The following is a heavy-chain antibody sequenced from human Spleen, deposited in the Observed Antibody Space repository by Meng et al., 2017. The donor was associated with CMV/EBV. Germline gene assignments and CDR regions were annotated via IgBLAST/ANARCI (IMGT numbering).Heavy chain of an antibody. V-gene: IGHV1-69*04. J-gene: IGHJ4*02. CDR2: IIPILGIA. D-gene: IGHD6-13*01. Sequence: SVKVSCKASGGTFSSYAISWVRQAPGQGLEWMGRIIPILGIANYAQKFQGRVTITTDEFTSTVYMELSSLRSEDTAVYYCARVGVGSSWDRPFDYWGQGTLVTVSS. CDR3: ARVGVGSSWDRPFDY. CDR1: GGTFSSYA.